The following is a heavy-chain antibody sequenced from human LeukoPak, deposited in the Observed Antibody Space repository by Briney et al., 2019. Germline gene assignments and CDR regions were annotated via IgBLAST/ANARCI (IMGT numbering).Heavy chain of an antibody. CDR3: AREGWDLNALDV. CDR1: GFTFSNHY. Sequence: GGSLRLSCAASGFTFSNHYMSWIRRAPGKGLVWVSYISSRSSNKYYADSVKGRFTISRDNAKNSLYLQMDSLRVEDTAVYYCAREGWDLNALDVWGQGTVVTVSP. D-gene: IGHD1-26*01. J-gene: IGHJ3*01. V-gene: IGHV3-11*04. CDR2: ISSRSSNK.